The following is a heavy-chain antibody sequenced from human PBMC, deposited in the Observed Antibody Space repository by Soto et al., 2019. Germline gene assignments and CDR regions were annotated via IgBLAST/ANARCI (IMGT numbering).Heavy chain of an antibody. CDR3: AKEKISTSCCNWFDP. Sequence: ETLSLTCTVSGGSVSSGSYYWSWVRQAPGKGLEWVSGISGSGSGGSTYYADSVKGRFTISRDNSKNTLYLQMNSLRAEDTAVYYCAKEKISTSCCNWFDPWGQGTLVTVSS. J-gene: IGHJ5*02. CDR1: GGSVSSGSYY. CDR2: ISGSGSGGST. D-gene: IGHD2-2*01. V-gene: IGHV3-23*01.